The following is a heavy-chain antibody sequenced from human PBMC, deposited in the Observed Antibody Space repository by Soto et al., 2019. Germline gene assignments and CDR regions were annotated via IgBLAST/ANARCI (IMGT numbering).Heavy chain of an antibody. CDR2: ISGSGGST. D-gene: IGHD1-1*01. Sequence: GGSLRLSCAASGFTFSSYAMSWVRQAPGMGLEWVSAISGSGGSTYYADSVKGRFTISRDNSKNTLYLQMNSLRAEDTAVYYCAKVLEPEAYYYYGMDVWGQGTTVTVSS. V-gene: IGHV3-23*01. J-gene: IGHJ6*02. CDR3: AKVLEPEAYYYYGMDV. CDR1: GFTFSSYA.